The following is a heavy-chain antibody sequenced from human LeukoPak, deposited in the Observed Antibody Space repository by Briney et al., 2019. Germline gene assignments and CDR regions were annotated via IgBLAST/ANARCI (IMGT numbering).Heavy chain of an antibody. V-gene: IGHV3-21*01. Sequence: PGGSLRLSCAASGFTFSSYSMNWVRQAPGKGPEWVSSISSSSSYIYYADSVKGRFTISRDNAKNSLYLQMNSLRAEDTAVYYCARDLTHDAFDIWGQGTMVTVSS. CDR1: GFTFSSYS. CDR3: ARDLTHDAFDI. D-gene: IGHD1-14*01. CDR2: ISSSSSYI. J-gene: IGHJ3*02.